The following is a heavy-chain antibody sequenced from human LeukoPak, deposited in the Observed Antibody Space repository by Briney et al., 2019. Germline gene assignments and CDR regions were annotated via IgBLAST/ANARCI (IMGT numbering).Heavy chain of an antibody. D-gene: IGHD1-26*01. CDR3: ARGSARWELLN. Sequence: SETLSPTCTVSGGSISSSVYYWGWVRQPPGKGLEWIGTIFYAGNTYYNPSLKSRVTMSVDTSKNQFSLKLTSVTPADTAVYYCARGSARWELLNWGQGTLVTVSS. CDR1: GGSISSSVYY. V-gene: IGHV4-39*01. J-gene: IGHJ4*02. CDR2: IFYAGNT.